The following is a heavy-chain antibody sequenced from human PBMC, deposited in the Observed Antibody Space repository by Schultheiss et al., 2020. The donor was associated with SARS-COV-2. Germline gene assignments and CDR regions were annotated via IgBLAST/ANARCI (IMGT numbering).Heavy chain of an antibody. CDR2: ISYDGSNK. D-gene: IGHD3-16*01. V-gene: IGHV3-30*03. CDR1: GFTFSSYG. Sequence: GGSLRLSCAASGFTFSSYGMHWVRQAPGKGLEWVAVISYDGSNKYYADSVKGRFTISRDNSKNTLYLQMNSLRAEDTAVYYCARDSEVMITFGGVIGVNGMDVWGQGTTVTVSS. CDR3: ARDSEVMITFGGVIGVNGMDV. J-gene: IGHJ6*02.